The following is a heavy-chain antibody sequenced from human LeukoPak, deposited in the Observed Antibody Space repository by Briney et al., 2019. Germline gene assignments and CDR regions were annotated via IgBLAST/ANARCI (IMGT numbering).Heavy chain of an antibody. V-gene: IGHV4-30-2*01. CDR2: IYHSGST. D-gene: IGHD3-22*01. CDR3: ARYGDDSSGYYDY. J-gene: IGHJ4*02. Sequence: SETLSLTCTVSGGSISSGGYYWSWIRQPPGKGLEWIGYIYHSGSTYYNPSLKSRVTISVDRSKNQFSLKLSSVTAADTAVYYCARYGDDSSGYYDYWGQGTLVTVSS. CDR1: GGSISSGGYY.